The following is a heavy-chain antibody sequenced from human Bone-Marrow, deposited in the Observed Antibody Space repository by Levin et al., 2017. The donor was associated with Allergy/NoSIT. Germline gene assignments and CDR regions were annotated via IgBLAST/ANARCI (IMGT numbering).Heavy chain of an antibody. J-gene: IGHJ4*02. V-gene: IGHV4-61*08. D-gene: IGHD6-13*01. CDR1: GGSVTSGDYY. Sequence: SETLSLTCSVSGGSVTSGDYYWSWIRKPPGQGLEWIGFIHSSGSTNYIPSLKSRVTMSHDTSKNQLSLSLTSVTAADTALYYCARVSAAGGTSLFDYWGQGTLVTVSS. CDR3: ARVSAAGGTSLFDY. CDR2: IHSSGST.